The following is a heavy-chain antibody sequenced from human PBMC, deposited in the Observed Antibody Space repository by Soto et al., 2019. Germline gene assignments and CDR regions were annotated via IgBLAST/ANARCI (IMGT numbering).Heavy chain of an antibody. D-gene: IGHD5-18*01. Sequence: ASVKVSCKASGYTFRDYDINWVRQARGQGLEWMGWMNPNNGNTDYAQKFQGRVTMTGDTTMSTAYMELSYLTSADTAVYYCTRDVGYGLIDYWGQGTLVTVSS. CDR3: TRDVGYGLIDY. J-gene: IGHJ4*02. CDR1: GYTFRDYD. CDR2: MNPNNGNT. V-gene: IGHV1-8*01.